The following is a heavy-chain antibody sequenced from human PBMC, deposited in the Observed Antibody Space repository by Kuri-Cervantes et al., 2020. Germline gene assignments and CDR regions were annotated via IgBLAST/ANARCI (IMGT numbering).Heavy chain of an antibody. CDR1: GFTFSSYD. V-gene: IGHV3-30*03. D-gene: IGHD1-26*01. CDR3: ARDILVGRPDYFDR. Sequence: GGSLRLSCAASGFTFSSYDMHWVRQAPGKGLEWVAATSKGGNVKIYTDSVRGRFTTSRDNSKNTLYLQMDNLRSEDTAVYYCARDILVGRPDYFDRWGQGTLVTVSS. CDR2: TSKGGNVK. J-gene: IGHJ4*02.